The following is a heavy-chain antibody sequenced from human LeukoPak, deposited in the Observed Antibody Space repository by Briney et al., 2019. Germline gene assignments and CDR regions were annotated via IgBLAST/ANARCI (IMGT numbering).Heavy chain of an antibody. CDR2: IYYSGST. CDR3: ARVPYYYDSSGYFDAFDI. D-gene: IGHD3-22*01. Sequence: PSETLSLTCTVSGGSISSGDYYWSWIRQPPGKGLEWIGYIYYSGSTYYNPSLKTRVTISVDTSKHQFSLKLSSVTAADTAVYYCARVPYYYDSSGYFDAFDIWGQGTMVTVSS. J-gene: IGHJ3*02. V-gene: IGHV4-30-4*01. CDR1: GGSISSGDYY.